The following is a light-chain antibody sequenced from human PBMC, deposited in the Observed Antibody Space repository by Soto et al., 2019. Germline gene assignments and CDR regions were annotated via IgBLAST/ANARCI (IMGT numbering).Light chain of an antibody. Sequence: AIQLTQSPSSLSASVGDRVTITCRASQGISSALAWYQQKPGKAPKLLIYDASSLESGVPSRFSGSGSGTDFTLTISSLQPEDFATYDCQQFNSYPFFGQGTKLEIK. CDR1: QGISSA. V-gene: IGKV1-13*02. J-gene: IGKJ2*01. CDR2: DAS. CDR3: QQFNSYPF.